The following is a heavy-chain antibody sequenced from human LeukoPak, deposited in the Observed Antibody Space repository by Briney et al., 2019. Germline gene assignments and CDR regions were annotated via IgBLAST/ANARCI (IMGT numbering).Heavy chain of an antibody. CDR1: GFTFSRFS. J-gene: IGHJ6*03. CDR2: ISSSSSYI. V-gene: IGHV3-21*01. Sequence: GGSLRLSCAASGFTFSRFSMSWVRQAPGKGLEWVSSISSSSSYIYYADSVKGRFTISRDNAKNSLYLQMNSLRAEDTAVYYCASGYSYGGYYYYYYMDVWGKGTTVTVSS. D-gene: IGHD5-18*01. CDR3: ASGYSYGGYYYYYYMDV.